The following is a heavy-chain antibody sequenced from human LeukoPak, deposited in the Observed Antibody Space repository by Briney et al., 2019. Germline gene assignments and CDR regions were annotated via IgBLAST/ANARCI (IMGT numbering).Heavy chain of an antibody. CDR1: GFTFSSYS. CDR2: ISSSSSTI. V-gene: IGHV3-48*01. J-gene: IGHJ4*02. CDR3: ARVGPYCSSTSCTRRGGFDY. Sequence: TGGSLRLSCAASGFTFSSYSMNWVRQAPGKGLEWVSYISSSSSTIYYADSVKGRFTISRDNAKNSLYLQMNSLRAEDTAVYYCARVGPYCSSTSCTRRGGFDYWGQGTLVTVSS. D-gene: IGHD2-2*01.